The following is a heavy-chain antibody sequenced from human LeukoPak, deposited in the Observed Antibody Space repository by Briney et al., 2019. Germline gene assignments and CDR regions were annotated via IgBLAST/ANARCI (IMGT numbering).Heavy chain of an antibody. CDR1: GFTFSSYG. J-gene: IGHJ4*02. CDR2: ISYDGSNK. CDR3: ANDYGDHRTPYY. V-gene: IGHV3-30*18. Sequence: GRSLRLSCAASGFTFSSYGMHWVRQAPDKGLEWVAAISYDGSNKYYADSVKGRSTISRDNSKNTLYLQMNSLRAEDTAVYYCANDYGDHRTPYYWGQGTLVTVSS. D-gene: IGHD4-17*01.